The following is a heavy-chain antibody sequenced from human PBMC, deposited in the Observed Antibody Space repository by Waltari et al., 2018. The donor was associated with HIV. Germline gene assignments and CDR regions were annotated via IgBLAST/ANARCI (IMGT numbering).Heavy chain of an antibody. CDR2: ISYNSGSA. V-gene: IGHV3-9*01. CDR3: AKDHGGYWRRDDIYFDV. D-gene: IGHD3-22*01. Sequence: EVQLVDSGGGLVQPGSSLTRSCAGSGIAISDYAMPAVRQRPGKGLEWVSAISYNSGSAAYADSVRGRFTVSRDNSKNSVYLQMDSLRPEDTAFYFCAKDHGGYWRRDDIYFDVWGRGTKVTVSS. J-gene: IGHJ3*01. CDR1: GIAISDYA.